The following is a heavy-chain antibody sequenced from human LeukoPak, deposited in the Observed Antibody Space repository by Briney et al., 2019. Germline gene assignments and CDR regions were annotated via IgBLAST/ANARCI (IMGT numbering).Heavy chain of an antibody. Sequence: KPSETLSLTCTVSGGSISSRGYYWGWIRQSPGQGLEWIGSIYSSGSTYYNPSLKSRVTISIDTSKNQLSLKMSSVTAADTALYYCASNEWSGYYFDYWGQGTLVTVSS. D-gene: IGHD3-3*01. CDR1: GGSISSRGYY. J-gene: IGHJ4*02. CDR2: IYSSGST. CDR3: ASNEWSGYYFDY. V-gene: IGHV4-39*01.